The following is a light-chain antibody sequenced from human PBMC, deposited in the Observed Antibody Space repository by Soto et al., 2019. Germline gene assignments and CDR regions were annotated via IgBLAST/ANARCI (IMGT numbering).Light chain of an antibody. Sequence: QSALAQPPSASGSPGQSVTISCAGTSNDVGGYNFVSWYQQHPGKAPKRMIFEVSKRPSGVPDRFSGSKSGNTASLTVSGLQAEDEADYYCSSYAGNNIFYVFGTGTKLTVL. J-gene: IGLJ1*01. CDR3: SSYAGNNIFYV. V-gene: IGLV2-8*01. CDR1: SNDVGGYNF. CDR2: EVS.